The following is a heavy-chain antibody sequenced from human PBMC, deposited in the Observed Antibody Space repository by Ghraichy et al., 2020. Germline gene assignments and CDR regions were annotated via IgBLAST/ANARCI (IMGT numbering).Heavy chain of an antibody. V-gene: IGHV3-23*01. CDR2: ISASGGST. J-gene: IGHJ4*02. CDR1: GVTFSSYA. D-gene: IGHD2-15*01. Sequence: GGSLRLSCAASGVTFSSYAMSWVRQAPGKGLEWVSAISASGGSTYYADSVKGRFTISRDNSKNTLYLEMNSLRAEDTAVYYCAKRYCSGGSCYVGFDYWGQGTLVTVSS. CDR3: AKRYCSGGSCYVGFDY.